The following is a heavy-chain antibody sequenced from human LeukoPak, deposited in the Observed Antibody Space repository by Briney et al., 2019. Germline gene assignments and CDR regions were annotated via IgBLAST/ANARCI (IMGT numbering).Heavy chain of an antibody. D-gene: IGHD5-24*01. J-gene: IGHJ4*02. CDR1: GFTFSSYA. V-gene: IGHV3-23*01. Sequence: GGSLRLSCVASGFTFSSYALTWVRQAPGKGLEWVSTISNSGGDTYYADSVKGRFTISRDNPKNTLYLQMNSLRAEDTAVYYCAKDGYNYFSSYFDYWGQGTLVTVSS. CDR3: AKDGYNYFSSYFDY. CDR2: ISNSGGDT.